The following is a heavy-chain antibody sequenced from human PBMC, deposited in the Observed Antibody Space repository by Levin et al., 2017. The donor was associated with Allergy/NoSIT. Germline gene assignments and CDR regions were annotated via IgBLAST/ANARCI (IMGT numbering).Heavy chain of an antibody. Sequence: QPGGSLRLSCAASGFTFDDYAMHWVRQAPGKGLEWVSGISWNSGSIGYADSVMGRFTISRDNAKNSLYLQMNSLRTEDTALYYCARDNIGLPDAFDIWGQGTMVIVSS. D-gene: IGHD3-10*01. V-gene: IGHV3-9*01. CDR2: ISWNSGSI. J-gene: IGHJ3*02. CDR1: GFTFDDYA. CDR3: ARDNIGLPDAFDI.